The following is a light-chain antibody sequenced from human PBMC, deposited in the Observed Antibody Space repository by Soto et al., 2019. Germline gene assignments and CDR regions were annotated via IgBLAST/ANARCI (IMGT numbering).Light chain of an antibody. CDR3: SSYTTSSTPSYV. Sequence: QSVLTQPASVSGSPGQSITISCTGTSTDVGGYDYVSWYQQHPLKAPKLIIYEVTNRPSGVSNRFSGSSSDNTASLTISGLLPDDEADYYCSSYTTSSTPSYVFGTGTKLTVL. CDR2: EVT. CDR1: STDVGGYDY. J-gene: IGLJ1*01. V-gene: IGLV2-14*01.